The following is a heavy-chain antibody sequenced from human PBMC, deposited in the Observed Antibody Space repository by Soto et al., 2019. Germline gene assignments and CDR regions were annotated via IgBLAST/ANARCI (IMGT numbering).Heavy chain of an antibody. CDR1: GFTFSSYG. Sequence: GGSLRLSCAASGFTFSSYGMHWVRQAPGKGLEWVAVISYDGSNKYYADSVKGRFTISRDNSKNTLYLQMNSLRAEDTAVYYCAKDLSSGVVIRGGYYYYYGMEVWGQGTTVTVSS. J-gene: IGHJ6*02. CDR3: AKDLSSGVVIRGGYYYYYGMEV. CDR2: ISYDGSNK. V-gene: IGHV3-30*18. D-gene: IGHD3-22*01.